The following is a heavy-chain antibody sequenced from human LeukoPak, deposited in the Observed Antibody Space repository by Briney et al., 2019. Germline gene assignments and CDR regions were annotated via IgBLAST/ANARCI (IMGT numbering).Heavy chain of an antibody. CDR3: ARDYGGNTDAFDI. D-gene: IGHD4-23*01. CDR2: IYYSGST. J-gene: IGHJ3*02. CDR1: GGSISSYY. Sequence: SETLSLTCTVPGGSISSYYWSWIRQPPGKGLEWIGYIYYSGSTNYNPSLKSRVTISVDTSKNQFSLKLSSVTAADTAVYYCARDYGGNTDAFDIWGQGTMVTVSS. V-gene: IGHV4-59*01.